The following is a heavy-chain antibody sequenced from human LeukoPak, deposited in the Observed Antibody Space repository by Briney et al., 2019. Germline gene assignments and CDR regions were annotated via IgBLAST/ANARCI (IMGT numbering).Heavy chain of an antibody. Sequence: PGGSLRLSCAASGFTFSNAWMSWVRQAPGKGLEWVGRIKSKTDGGTTDYAAPVKGRFTISRDDSKNTLYLQMNSLKTEDTAVYYCTTGIRVLWFGEPTNSNWFDPWGQGTLVTVSS. V-gene: IGHV3-15*01. J-gene: IGHJ5*02. CDR1: GFTFSNAW. CDR3: TTGIRVLWFGEPTNSNWFDP. D-gene: IGHD3-10*01. CDR2: IKSKTDGGTT.